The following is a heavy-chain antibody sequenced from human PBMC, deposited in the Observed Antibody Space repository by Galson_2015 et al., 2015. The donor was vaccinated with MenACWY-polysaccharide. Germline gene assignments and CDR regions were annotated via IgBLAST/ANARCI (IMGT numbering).Heavy chain of an antibody. CDR1: GFTFSNYA. V-gene: IGHV3-30*02. CDR3: ARDYCSRTSCSGMDV. D-gene: IGHD2-2*01. CDR2: IRFDGSDK. J-gene: IGHJ6*02. Sequence: FLRLSCAASGFTFSNYAMHWVRQTPGKGLEWVAFIRFDGSDKYYPDSVKGRFTISRDNSKNTLYLQMDSLRAEDTAVYHCARDYCSRTSCSGMDVWGQGTTVTVSS.